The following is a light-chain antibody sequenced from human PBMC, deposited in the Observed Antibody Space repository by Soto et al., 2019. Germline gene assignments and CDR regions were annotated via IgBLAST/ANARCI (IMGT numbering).Light chain of an antibody. Sequence: QSVLTQPPSVSEAPGQRVTISCTGSSSNIGAGYEAHWYQQVPGTAPKLLIYENNNRPSGVPDRFSGSKSGTSASLAITGLQADDDAEYSCQSYDSSLSGYVFGTGTKLTVL. CDR1: SSNIGAGYE. J-gene: IGLJ1*01. CDR3: QSYDSSLSGYV. CDR2: ENN. V-gene: IGLV1-40*01.